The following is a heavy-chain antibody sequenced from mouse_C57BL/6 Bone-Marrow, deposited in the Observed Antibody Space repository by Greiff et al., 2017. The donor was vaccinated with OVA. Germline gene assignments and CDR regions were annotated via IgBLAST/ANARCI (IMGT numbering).Heavy chain of an antibody. V-gene: IGHV5-4*01. CDR2: ISDGGSYT. CDR1: GFTFSSYA. CDR3: ARDQTRYAMDY. J-gene: IGHJ4*01. Sequence: EVNVVESGGGLVKPGGSLKLSCAASGFTFSSYAMSWVRQTPEKRLEWVATISDGGSYTYYPDNVKGRFTISRDNAKNNLYLQMSHLKSEDTAMYYCARDQTRYAMDYWGQGTSVTVSS.